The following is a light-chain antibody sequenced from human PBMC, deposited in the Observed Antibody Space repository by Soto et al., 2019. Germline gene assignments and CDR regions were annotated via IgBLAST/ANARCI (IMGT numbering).Light chain of an antibody. V-gene: IGKV3-20*01. CDR3: QQYGSSRT. CDR1: QSVSSSY. CDR2: DAS. J-gene: IGKJ1*01. Sequence: EIVLTQSPGTLSLSPGERATLSCRTSQSVSSSYLAWYQQKPGQAPRLLIYDASNRATGIPERFSGSGSGTDFTLTISRLEPEDFAVYYCQQYGSSRTFGQGTKVEIK.